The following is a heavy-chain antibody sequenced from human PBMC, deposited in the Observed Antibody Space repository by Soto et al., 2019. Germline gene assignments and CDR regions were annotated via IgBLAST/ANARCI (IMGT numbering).Heavy chain of an antibody. CDR1: GCSFTSYW. Sequence: PGESLKISCKRSGCSFTSYWISWVRQMPGKGLEWMGRIDPSDSYTNYSPSFQGHVTISADKSISTAYLQWSSLKASDTAMYYCASSIAVAGYYYYYYSMDVWGQGTTVTVS. CDR2: IDPSDSYT. CDR3: ASSIAVAGYYYYYYSMDV. D-gene: IGHD6-19*01. V-gene: IGHV5-10-1*01. J-gene: IGHJ6*02.